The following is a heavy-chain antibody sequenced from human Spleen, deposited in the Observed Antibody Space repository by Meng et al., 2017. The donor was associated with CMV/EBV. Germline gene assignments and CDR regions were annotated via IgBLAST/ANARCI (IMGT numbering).Heavy chain of an antibody. J-gene: IGHJ4*02. CDR1: GFTFSSYS. CDR2: ISSSSSTI. Sequence: GESLKISCAASGFTFSSYSMNWVRQAPGKGLEWVSYISSSSSTIYYADSVKGRFTISRDNAKNSLYLQMNSLRAEDTAVYYCARDLSDTYFDYWGQGTLVTVSS. V-gene: IGHV3-48*04. CDR3: ARDLSDTYFDY. D-gene: IGHD3-16*01.